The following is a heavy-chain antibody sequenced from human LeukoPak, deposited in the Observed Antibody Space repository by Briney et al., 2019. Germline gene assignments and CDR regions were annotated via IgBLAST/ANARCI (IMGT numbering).Heavy chain of an antibody. J-gene: IGHJ4*02. Sequence: SETLSLTCTVSGDSINSYYWSWIRQPPGKGLEWIGYIYYSGSTNYDPSLKSRVTISIDTSKNQFSLKLSSVTAADTAVYYCARVTGYVMEDYFDYWGQGTLVTVSS. CDR2: IYYSGST. CDR1: GDSINSYY. CDR3: ARVTGYVMEDYFDY. D-gene: IGHD6-13*01. V-gene: IGHV4-59*01.